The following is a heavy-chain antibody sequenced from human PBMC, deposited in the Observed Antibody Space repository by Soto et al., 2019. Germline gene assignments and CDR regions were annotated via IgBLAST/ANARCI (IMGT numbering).Heavy chain of an antibody. CDR1: GFTFSSYA. J-gene: IGHJ4*02. V-gene: IGHV3-23*01. CDR2: ISGSGGST. CDR3: AKDFSPSSTSPYYFDY. Sequence: GGSLRLSCAASGFTFSSYAMSWVRQAPGKGLEWVSAISGSGGSTYYADSVKGRFTISRDNSKNTLYLQMNSLRAEDTAVYYCAKDFSPSSTSPYYFDYWGQGTLVTVSS. D-gene: IGHD2-2*01.